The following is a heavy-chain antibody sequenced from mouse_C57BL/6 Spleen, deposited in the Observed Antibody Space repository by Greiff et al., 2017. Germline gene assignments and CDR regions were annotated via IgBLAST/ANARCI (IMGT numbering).Heavy chain of an antibody. CDR1: GYSITSGYY. V-gene: IGHV3-6*01. D-gene: IGHD1-1*01. CDR2: ISYDGSN. Sequence: ESGPGLVKPSQSLSLTCSVTGYSITSGYYWNWIRHFPGNKLEWMGYISYDGSNNYNPSLKNRITITRDTSKNQFFLKLNSVTTEDTATYYCASGYYGRAWFAYWGQGTLVTVSA. CDR3: ASGYYGRAWFAY. J-gene: IGHJ3*01.